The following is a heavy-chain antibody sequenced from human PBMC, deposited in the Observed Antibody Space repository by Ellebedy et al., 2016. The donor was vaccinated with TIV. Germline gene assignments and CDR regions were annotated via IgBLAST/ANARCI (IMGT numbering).Heavy chain of an antibody. CDR3: ARGFIPRPAPFDY. J-gene: IGHJ4*02. D-gene: IGHD2-2*01. CDR1: GGSISGYY. Sequence: MPSETLSLTCTVSGGSISGYYWSWIRQPPGKGLEWIGYINYSGSTSYNPSLQSRVTLSVDTSKNQFSLKLTAVTASDTAVYYCARGFIPRPAPFDYWGQGALVSVSS. V-gene: IGHV4-59*01. CDR2: INYSGST.